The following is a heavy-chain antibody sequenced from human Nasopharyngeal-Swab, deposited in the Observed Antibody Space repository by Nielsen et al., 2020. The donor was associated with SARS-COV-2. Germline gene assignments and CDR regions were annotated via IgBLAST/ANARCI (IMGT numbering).Heavy chain of an antibody. CDR2: LSGSGGNT. J-gene: IGHJ4*02. V-gene: IGHV3-23*01. D-gene: IGHD3-16*02. CDR3: ARDRYLAR. Sequence: GGSLRLSCAASGFTLSSYGMHWVRQAPGKGLEWVSALSGSGGNTYYADAVKGRFTISRDNAKNSLYLQMNSLRAEDTALYYCARDRYLARWGQGTLVTVSS. CDR1: GFTLSSYG.